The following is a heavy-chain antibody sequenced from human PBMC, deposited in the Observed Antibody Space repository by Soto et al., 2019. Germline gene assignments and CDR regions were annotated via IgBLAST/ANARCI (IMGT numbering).Heavy chain of an antibody. CDR1: ECNCSNHG. D-gene: IGHD3-16*02. J-gene: IGHJ6*02. Sequence: VSLRVWYAASECNCSNHGVSCIRQKTGKGLEWVSAISGSGGSTYYADSVKGRFTISRDNSKNTLYLQMNSLRAEDTAVYYCAKVETSITFGGVIAQPLYYYYGIGVPGQGPTVTVSS. CDR2: ISGSGGST. V-gene: IGHV3-23*01. CDR3: AKVETSITFGGVIAQPLYYYYGIGV.